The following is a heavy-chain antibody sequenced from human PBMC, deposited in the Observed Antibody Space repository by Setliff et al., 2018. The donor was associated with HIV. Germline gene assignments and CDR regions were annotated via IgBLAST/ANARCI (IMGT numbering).Heavy chain of an antibody. CDR3: ARGQYGYELFDY. CDR1: GYTFTDYY. D-gene: IGHD3-3*01. J-gene: IGHJ4*02. CDR2: LASYEDDA. V-gene: IGHV1-18*04. Sequence: ASVKVSCKTSGYTFTDYYIHWVRQAPGQGLECRGWLASYEDDANYAQNLQGRVTMTTDKSTRTAYMELRTRRSDDTVVYYCARGQYGYELFDYWGKGTLVTVSS.